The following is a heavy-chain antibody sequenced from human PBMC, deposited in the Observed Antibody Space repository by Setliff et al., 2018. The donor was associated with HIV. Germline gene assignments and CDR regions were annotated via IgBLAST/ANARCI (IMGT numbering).Heavy chain of an antibody. V-gene: IGHV3-74*03. D-gene: IGHD3-3*01. J-gene: IGHJ5*02. Sequence: LRLSRAASGFTFSNNWIHWVRQTAEKGLVWVSRISPDGSSTMYADSVKGRFTISRDNAKNTVYLQMNSLRAEDTAVYYCVRVVTIFSTGPHFDPWGQGTLVTVSS. CDR3: VRVVTIFSTGPHFDP. CDR2: ISPDGSST. CDR1: GFTFSNNW.